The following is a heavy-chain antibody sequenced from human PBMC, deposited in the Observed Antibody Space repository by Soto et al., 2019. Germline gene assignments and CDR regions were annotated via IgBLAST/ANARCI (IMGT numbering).Heavy chain of an antibody. J-gene: IGHJ6*02. CDR2: IIPIFGTE. CDR1: GGTLSSYA. CDR3: ASSAMDHHCYGMDV. V-gene: IGHV1-69*13. Sequence: SVKGSCKAAGGTLSSYAISWVRQAPGQGLERMGGIIPIFGTENYAQKFQGRVTITADESTSTAYMEMSRLRSEDTVVYYCASSAMDHHCYGMDVSGRGSTVIGSS. D-gene: IGHD5-18*01.